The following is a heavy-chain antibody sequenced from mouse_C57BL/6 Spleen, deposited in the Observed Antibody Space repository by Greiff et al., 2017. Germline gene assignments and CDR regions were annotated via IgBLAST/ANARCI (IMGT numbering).Heavy chain of an antibody. CDR3: TRHEYYYGSSYDV. J-gene: IGHJ2*01. V-gene: IGHV1-62-2*01. D-gene: IGHD1-1*01. CDR2: FYPGSGSI. Sequence: VQLQQSGAELVKPGASVKLSCKASGYTFTEYNINWVKQRSGKGLEWIGWFYPGSGSIRYNEKLKGKVILTADQSSSTVYMELISLTSADSAVYFGTRHEYYYGSSYDVWGQGTTLTVAS. CDR1: GYTFTEYN.